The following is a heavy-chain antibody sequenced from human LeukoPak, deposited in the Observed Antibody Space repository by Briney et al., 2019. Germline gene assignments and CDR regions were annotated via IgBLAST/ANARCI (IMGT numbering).Heavy chain of an antibody. CDR1: GFTFDDYG. Sequence: GGSLRLSCAASGFTFDDYGMSWVRQAPGKGLEWVSVIYSGGSTYYADSVKGRFTISRDNSKNTLYLQMNSLRAEDTAVYYCAKPSLIVGATVGFDYWGQGTLVTVSS. J-gene: IGHJ4*02. CDR3: AKPSLIVGATVGFDY. CDR2: IYSGGST. V-gene: IGHV3-23*03. D-gene: IGHD1-26*01.